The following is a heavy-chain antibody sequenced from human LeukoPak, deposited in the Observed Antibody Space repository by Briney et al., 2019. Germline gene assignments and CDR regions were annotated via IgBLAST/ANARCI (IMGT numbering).Heavy chain of an antibody. D-gene: IGHD3-3*01. CDR3: AKSFGVVTEPFDY. CDR2: ISGSGGST. Sequence: GGSLRLSCAASGFTFSSYAMSWVRQAPGKGLEWVSAISGSGGSTYYADSVKGRFTISRDNSLNTLYLQMNSLRAEDTAVYYCAKSFGVVTEPFDYWGQGALVTVSS. J-gene: IGHJ4*02. V-gene: IGHV3-23*01. CDR1: GFTFSSYA.